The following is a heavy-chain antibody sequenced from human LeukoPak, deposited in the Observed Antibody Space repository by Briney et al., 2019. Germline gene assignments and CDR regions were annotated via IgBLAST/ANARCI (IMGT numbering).Heavy chain of an antibody. D-gene: IGHD5-12*01. J-gene: IGHJ6*02. CDR2: ISHDGNNK. V-gene: IGHV3-30-3*01. CDR1: GFTFSSYV. CDR3: ARVSSGYDYYYYGMDV. Sequence: GGSLRLSCAASGFTFSSYVMHWVRQAPGKGLEWVAVISHDGNNKYSADSVKGRFTISRDNSKNTLYLQMNSLRAEDTAVYHCARVSSGYDYYYYGMDVWGQGTTVTVSS.